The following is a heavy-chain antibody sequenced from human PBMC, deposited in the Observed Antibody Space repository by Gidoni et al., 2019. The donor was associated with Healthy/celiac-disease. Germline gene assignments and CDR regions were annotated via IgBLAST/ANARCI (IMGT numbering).Heavy chain of an antibody. Sequence: QVQLQQWGAGLLKPSETLSLTCAVYGGSFSGYYWSWIRQPSGKGLEWIGEINHSGSTNYNPSLKSRVTISVDTSKNQFSLKLSSVTAADTAVYYCARGREQLGGENWFDPWGQGTLVTVSS. CDR1: GGSFSGYY. V-gene: IGHV4-34*01. CDR3: ARGREQLGGENWFDP. D-gene: IGHD6-6*01. CDR2: INHSGST. J-gene: IGHJ5*02.